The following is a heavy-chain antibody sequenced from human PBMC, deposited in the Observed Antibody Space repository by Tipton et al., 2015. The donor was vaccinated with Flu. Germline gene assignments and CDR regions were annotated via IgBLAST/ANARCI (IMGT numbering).Heavy chain of an antibody. D-gene: IGHD4-11*01. V-gene: IGHV4-38-2*01. CDR2: VFRTGST. CDR1: GDSISSDFY. Sequence: LRLSCAVSGDSISSDFYWAWNRQFPGKGLEWIGTVFRTGSTIYNPSLKSRVTISIDTSKNQFSLNMRSVTAADMAVYYCARRDYSNYVSDPKSWFDPWGQGTLVAVSS. CDR3: ARRDYSNYVSDPKSWFDP. J-gene: IGHJ5*02.